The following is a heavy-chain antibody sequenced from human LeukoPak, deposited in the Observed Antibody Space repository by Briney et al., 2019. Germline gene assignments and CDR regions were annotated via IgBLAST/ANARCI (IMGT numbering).Heavy chain of an antibody. D-gene: IGHD2-15*01. J-gene: IGHJ6*02. CDR3: ASSFKGYSYHYGTAV. CDR1: GGSISGYY. CDR2: FYYSGST. Sequence: PSETLSLTCTVSGGSISGYYWSWIRQPPGKGLEWIGYFYYSGSTSYNPSLKSRVATSVDTSKNQFSLKLNSVTAADTAVYYCASSFKGYSYHYGTAVWGQGTTVTVSS. V-gene: IGHV4-59*01.